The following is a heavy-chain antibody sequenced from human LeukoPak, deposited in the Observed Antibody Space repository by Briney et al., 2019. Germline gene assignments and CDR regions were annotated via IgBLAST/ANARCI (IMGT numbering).Heavy chain of an antibody. J-gene: IGHJ4*02. V-gene: IGHV3-48*01. CDR2: VGISSGNT. CDR1: GFTFSDYS. CDR3: ARDTKYAFDN. D-gene: IGHD2-2*01. Sequence: PGGSLRLSCAASGFTFSDYSMNWVRQAPGKGLEWVSYVGISSGNTKYADSVKGRFTISGDKAKNSLYLQMNSLRVGDTAVYYCARDTKYAFDNWGQGTLVTVSS.